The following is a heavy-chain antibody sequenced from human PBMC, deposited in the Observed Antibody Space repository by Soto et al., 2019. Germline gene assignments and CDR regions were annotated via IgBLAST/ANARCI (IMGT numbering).Heavy chain of an antibody. Sequence: ETLSLTCAVSSGSISSSNWWSWVRQPPGKGLEWIGEIYHSGSTNYNPSLKSRVTISVDKSKNQFSLKLSSVTAADTAVYYCARDNYDILTGYSLNWFDPRGQGTLVTVSS. J-gene: IGHJ5*02. CDR1: SGSISSSNW. V-gene: IGHV4-4*02. CDR2: IYHSGST. D-gene: IGHD3-9*01. CDR3: ARDNYDILTGYSLNWFDP.